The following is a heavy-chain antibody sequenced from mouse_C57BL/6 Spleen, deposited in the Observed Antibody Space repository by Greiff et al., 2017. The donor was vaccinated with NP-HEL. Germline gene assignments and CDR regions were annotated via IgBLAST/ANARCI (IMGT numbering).Heavy chain of an antibody. CDR3: ARAYYDYDWFAY. D-gene: IGHD2-4*01. V-gene: IGHV5-4*01. J-gene: IGHJ3*01. CDR1: GFTFSSYA. CDR2: ISDGGSYT. Sequence: DVHLVESGGGLVKPGGSLKLSCAASGFTFSSYAMSWVRQTPEKRLEWVATISDGGSYTYYPDNVKGRFTISRDNAKNNLYLQMSHLKSEDTAMYYCARAYYDYDWFAYWGQGTLVTVSA.